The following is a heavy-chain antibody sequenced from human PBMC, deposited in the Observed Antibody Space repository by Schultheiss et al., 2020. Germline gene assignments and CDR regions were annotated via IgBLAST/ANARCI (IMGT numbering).Heavy chain of an antibody. D-gene: IGHD6-13*01. Sequence: SETLSLTCAVSGGSISSSNWWSWVRQPPGKGLEWIGRIYTSGSTNYNPSLKSRVTISVDTSKNQFSLKLSSVTAADTAVYYCARDRGYSSSWCPMDVWGKGTTVTVSS. CDR2: IYTSGST. CDR1: GGSISSSNW. V-gene: IGHV4-4*02. CDR3: ARDRGYSSSWCPMDV. J-gene: IGHJ6*03.